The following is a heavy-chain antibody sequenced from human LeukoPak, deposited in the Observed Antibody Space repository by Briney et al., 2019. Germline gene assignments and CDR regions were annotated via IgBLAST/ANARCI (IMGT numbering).Heavy chain of an antibody. CDR3: ARAKVGAPYFDY. CDR1: GFTFSDYY. D-gene: IGHD1-26*01. CDR2: ISISSSYT. Sequence: GGSLRLSCAASGFTFSDYYMSWIRQAPGKGLEWVSCISISSSYTNYADSVKGRFTISRDNAKNTLYLQMNSLRAEDTAVYYCARAKVGAPYFDYWGQGTLVTVSS. J-gene: IGHJ4*02. V-gene: IGHV3-11*06.